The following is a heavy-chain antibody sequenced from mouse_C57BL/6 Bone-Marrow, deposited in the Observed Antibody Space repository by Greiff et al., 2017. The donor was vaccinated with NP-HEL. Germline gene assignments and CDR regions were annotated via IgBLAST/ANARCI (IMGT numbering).Heavy chain of an antibody. D-gene: IGHD6-1*01. CDR1: GFSFNTYA. CDR3: VRSLGSDWYFDV. Sequence: EVKLMESGGGLVQPKGSLKLSCAASGFSFNTYAMNWVRQAPGKGLEWVARIRSKSNNYATYYADSVKDRFTISRDDSESMLYLQMNNLKTEDTAMYYCVRSLGSDWYFDVWGTGTTVTVSS. J-gene: IGHJ1*03. V-gene: IGHV10-1*01. CDR2: IRSKSNNYAT.